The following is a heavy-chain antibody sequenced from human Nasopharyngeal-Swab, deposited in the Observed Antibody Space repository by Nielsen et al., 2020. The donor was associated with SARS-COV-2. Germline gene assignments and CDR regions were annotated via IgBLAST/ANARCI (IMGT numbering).Heavy chain of an antibody. V-gene: IGHV3-23*01. Sequence: GESLKISCAASGFSFGIYAMTWVRQAPGKGLEWVSTISGSGNTTYYADSVKGRFTVSRDNAKSTVYLQMDSLRAEDTAVYYCARDFDKTGDWGQGTLVTVSS. D-gene: IGHD7-27*01. CDR3: ARDFDKTGD. CDR1: GFSFGIYA. CDR2: ISGSGNTT. J-gene: IGHJ4*02.